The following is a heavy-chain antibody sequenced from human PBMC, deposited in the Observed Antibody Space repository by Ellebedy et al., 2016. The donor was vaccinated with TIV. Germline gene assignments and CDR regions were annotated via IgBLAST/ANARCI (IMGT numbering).Heavy chain of an antibody. V-gene: IGHV1-2*02. J-gene: IGHJ4*02. Sequence: ASVKVSCKASGYTFTGYYMHWVRQAPGQGLEWMGWINTNSGGTNYAQKFQGRVTMTRDTSISTAYMELSGLKSDDTAVYYCAALPYISTSSAYWGQGTLVTVSS. CDR3: AALPYISTSSAY. CDR1: GYTFTGYY. CDR2: INTNSGGT. D-gene: IGHD6-13*01.